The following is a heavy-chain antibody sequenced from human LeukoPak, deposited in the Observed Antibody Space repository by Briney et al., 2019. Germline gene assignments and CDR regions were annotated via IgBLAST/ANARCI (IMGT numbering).Heavy chain of an antibody. Sequence: QTVSLICAISGDSVSSNSAAWNRIRQSPSRGLEWLGRTYYTTKWYSEYAVTVKSRITINPDTSKKQFSLQLNSVTPEDTAVYFCARCSSGWYGFDYWGQGNLVTVSS. CDR1: GDSVSSNSAA. J-gene: IGHJ4*02. CDR2: TYYTTKWYS. CDR3: ARCSSGWYGFDY. V-gene: IGHV6-1*01. D-gene: IGHD6-19*01.